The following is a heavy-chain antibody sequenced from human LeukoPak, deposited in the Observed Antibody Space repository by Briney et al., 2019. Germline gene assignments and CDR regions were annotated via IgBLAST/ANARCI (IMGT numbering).Heavy chain of an antibody. CDR3: ARRDYDYVWGSYRYPDYFDD. J-gene: IGHJ4*02. CDR1: GYTFTSYA. D-gene: IGHD3-16*02. CDR2: INAGNGNT. V-gene: IGHV1-3*01. Sequence: ASVKVSCKASGYTFTSYAMHWVRQAPGQRLEWMGWINAGNGNTKYSQKFQGRVTITRDTSASTAYMELSSLRSEDTAVYYCARRDYDYVWGSYRYPDYFDDWGQGTLVTVSS.